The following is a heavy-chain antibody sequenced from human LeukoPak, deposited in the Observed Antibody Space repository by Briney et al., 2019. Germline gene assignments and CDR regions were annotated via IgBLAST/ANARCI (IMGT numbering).Heavy chain of an antibody. J-gene: IGHJ4*02. V-gene: IGHV3-23*01. CDR2: ISGSGGST. CDR3: ARAVGGYYYDSSGLTLDY. Sequence: GGSLRLSCAASGFTFSSYAMSWVRQAPGKGLEWVSAISGSGGSTYYADSVKGRFTISRDNSKNTLYLQMNSLRAEDTAVYYCARAVGGYYYDSSGLTLDYWGQGTLVTVSS. CDR1: GFTFSSYA. D-gene: IGHD3-22*01.